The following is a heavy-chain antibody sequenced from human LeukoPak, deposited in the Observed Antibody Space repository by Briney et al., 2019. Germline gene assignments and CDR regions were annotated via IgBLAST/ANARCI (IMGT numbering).Heavy chain of an antibody. V-gene: IGHV1-18*01. J-gene: IGHJ4*02. CDR1: GYTFTSYG. CDR3: ARDPPYCSGGSCYSASYFDY. CDR2: ISAYNGNT. Sequence: ASVKVSCKASGYTFTSYGISWVRQAPGQGLEWMGWISAYNGNTNYAQKLQGRVTMTTDTSTSTAYMELRSLRSDDTAVYYCARDPPYCSGGSCYSASYFDYWGQGTLVTVSS. D-gene: IGHD2-15*01.